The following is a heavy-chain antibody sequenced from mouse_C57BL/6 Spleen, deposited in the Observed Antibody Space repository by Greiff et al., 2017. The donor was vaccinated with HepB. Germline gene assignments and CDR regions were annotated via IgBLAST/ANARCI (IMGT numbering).Heavy chain of an antibody. J-gene: IGHJ4*01. CDR2: ISGGGGNT. V-gene: IGHV5-9*01. Sequence: EVQVVESGGGLVKPGGSLKLSCAASGFTFSSYTMSWVRQTPEKRLEWVATISGGGGNTYYPDSVKGRFTISRDNAKNTLYLQMSSLRSEDTALYYCARHRDYYYDYDVYAMDYWGQGTSVTVSS. D-gene: IGHD2-4*01. CDR3: ARHRDYYYDYDVYAMDY. CDR1: GFTFSSYT.